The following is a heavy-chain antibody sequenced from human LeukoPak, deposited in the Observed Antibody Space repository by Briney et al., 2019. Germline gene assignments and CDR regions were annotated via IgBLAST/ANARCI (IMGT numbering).Heavy chain of an antibody. CDR2: ISAYNGNT. D-gene: IGHD1-26*01. Sequence: ASVKVSCKASGYTFTSYGISWVRQAPGQGLEWMGWISAYNGNTNYAQKLQGRVTMTTDTSTSTAYMELRSLRSDDTAVYYCRMVCHKIGGGSYQYYFDYWGQGTLVTVSS. J-gene: IGHJ4*02. CDR1: GYTFTSYG. CDR3: RMVCHKIGGGSYQYYFDY. V-gene: IGHV1-18*01.